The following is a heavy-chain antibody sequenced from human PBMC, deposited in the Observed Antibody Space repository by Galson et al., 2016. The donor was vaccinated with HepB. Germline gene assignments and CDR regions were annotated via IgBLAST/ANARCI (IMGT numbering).Heavy chain of an antibody. D-gene: IGHD6-13*01. V-gene: IGHV5-51*01. CDR1: GYSFTSYW. CDR2: IYPGDSDT. Sequence: QSGAEVKKPGESLKISCKGSGYSFTSYWIGWVRQMPGKGLEWMGIIYPGDSDTRYSPSFQGQVTISADKSISTAYLQWSSLKAPDTAMFYCARQLLLPAAGTAYAFDIWGQGTMVTVSS. CDR3: ARQLLLPAAGTAYAFDI. J-gene: IGHJ3*02.